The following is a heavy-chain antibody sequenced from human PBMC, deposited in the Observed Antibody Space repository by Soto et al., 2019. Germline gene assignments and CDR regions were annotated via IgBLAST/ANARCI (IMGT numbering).Heavy chain of an antibody. CDR3: ARASVGPPGGGSWIMPLDY. Sequence: SETLSLTCTVSGGSISNYYWSWIRQPAGKGLEWIGRIYTGGSTNYNPSLKSRVTMSTDTSKNQFSLRLTSVTAADTAVYYCARASVGPPGGGSWIMPLDYWGQGALVTVSS. J-gene: IGHJ4*02. CDR2: IYTGGST. V-gene: IGHV4-4*07. D-gene: IGHD2-15*01. CDR1: GGSISNYY.